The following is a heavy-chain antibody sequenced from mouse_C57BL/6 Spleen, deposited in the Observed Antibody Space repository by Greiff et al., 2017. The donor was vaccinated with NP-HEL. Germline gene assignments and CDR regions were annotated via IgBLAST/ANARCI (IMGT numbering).Heavy chain of an antibody. J-gene: IGHJ1*03. V-gene: IGHV5-17*01. CDR3: ARGYDGFWYFDV. CDR1: GFTFSDYG. D-gene: IGHD2-3*01. Sequence: VQLKESGGGLVKPGGSLKLSCAASGFTFSDYGMHWVRQAPEKGLEWVAYISSGSSTIYYADTVKGRFTISRDNAKNTLFLQMTSLRSEDTAMYYCARGYDGFWYFDVWGTGTTVTVSS. CDR2: ISSGSSTI.